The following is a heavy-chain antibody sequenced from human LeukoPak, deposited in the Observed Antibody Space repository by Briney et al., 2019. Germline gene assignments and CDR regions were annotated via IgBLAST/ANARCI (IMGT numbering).Heavy chain of an antibody. CDR3: TTDGYYYGSGSYPYMDV. J-gene: IGHJ6*03. V-gene: IGHV3-15*01. CDR2: IKSKTDGGTT. Sequence: TGGSLRLSCAASGFTFSSYSMNWVRQAPGKGLEWVGRIKSKTDGGTTDYAAPVKGRFTISRDDSKNTLYLQMNSLKTEDTAVYYCTTDGYYYGSGSYPYMDVWGKGTTVTISS. D-gene: IGHD3-10*01. CDR1: GFTFSSYS.